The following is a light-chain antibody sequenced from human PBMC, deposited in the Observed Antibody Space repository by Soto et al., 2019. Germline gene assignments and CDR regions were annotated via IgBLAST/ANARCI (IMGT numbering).Light chain of an antibody. V-gene: IGKV3-20*01. CDR2: GAS. CDR3: HQYVTSPWT. J-gene: IGKJ1*01. CDR1: QTVSGSY. Sequence: EIVLTQSPGTLSLSPGERATLSCRASQTVSGSYLAWYQQKPGQAPRLLIYGASRRATGIPDRFSGSGSGTDFTLTISRVEPDDFAVYYCHQYVTSPWTLGQGTKVEIK.